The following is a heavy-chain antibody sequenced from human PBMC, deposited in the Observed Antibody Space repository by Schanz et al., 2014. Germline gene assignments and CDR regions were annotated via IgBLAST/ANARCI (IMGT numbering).Heavy chain of an antibody. CDR3: AKDRRDNYGSGTFYFEH. Sequence: VQLVESGGGLVKPGDSLRLSCAASGFTFSSYTMKWVRQAPGKGLEWVAAISYDGSNSYYADSVKGRFTISRDTSKNTLYLQMSSLRAEDTALYFCAKDRRDNYGSGTFYFEHWGQGTLVTVSS. J-gene: IGHJ4*02. V-gene: IGHV3-30*18. D-gene: IGHD3-10*01. CDR1: GFTFSSYT. CDR2: ISYDGSNS.